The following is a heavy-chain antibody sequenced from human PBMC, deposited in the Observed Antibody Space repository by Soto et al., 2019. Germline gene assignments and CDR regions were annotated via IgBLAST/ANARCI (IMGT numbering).Heavy chain of an antibody. V-gene: IGHV4-30-4*01. CDR1: GGSISSGDYY. Sequence: PSEPLSLTCTVSGGSISSGDYYWSWIRQPPGKGLEWIGYIYYSGSTYYNPSLKSRVTISVDTSKNQFSLKLSSVTAADTAVYYCASSHAGAHITAAVHWGQGTLVTVSS. CDR2: IYYSGST. J-gene: IGHJ4*02. D-gene: IGHD6-13*01. CDR3: ASSHAGAHITAAVH.